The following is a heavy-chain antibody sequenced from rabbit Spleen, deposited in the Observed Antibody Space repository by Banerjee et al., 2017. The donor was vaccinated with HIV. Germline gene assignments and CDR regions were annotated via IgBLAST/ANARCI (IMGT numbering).Heavy chain of an antibody. J-gene: IGHJ4*01. CDR2: IHGGSKNNI. D-gene: IGHD6-1*01. Sequence: QSLEESGGGLVKPGASLTLTCTASGFSFSAGYYMCWVRQAPGKGLEWIACIHGGSKNNIYYASWAKGRFTISKASSTTVTLQMTSLTAADTATYFCARDPWGGWLNYGYALELWGQGTLVTVS. V-gene: IGHV1S40*01. CDR1: GFSFSAGYY. CDR3: ARDPWGGWLNYGYALEL.